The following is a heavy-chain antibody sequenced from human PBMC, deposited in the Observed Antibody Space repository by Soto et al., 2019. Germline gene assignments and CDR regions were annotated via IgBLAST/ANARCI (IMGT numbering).Heavy chain of an antibody. J-gene: IGHJ4*02. V-gene: IGHV1-69*01. CDR3: ARDCCRHSGGIDY. CDR2: IIPIFGTA. CDR1: GGTFSSYS. D-gene: IGHD2-15*01. Sequence: QVQLVQSGAEVKKPGSSVKVSCKASGGTFSSYSINWVRQAPGQGLEWMGEIIPIFGTANYAQKFQGRVTITADESTSTAYMEPGCLRSEGTDLYYWARDCCRHSGGIDYWGQGTLVTVSS.